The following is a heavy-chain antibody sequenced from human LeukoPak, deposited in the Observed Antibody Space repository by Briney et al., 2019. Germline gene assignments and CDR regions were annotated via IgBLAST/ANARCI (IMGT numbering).Heavy chain of an antibody. CDR1: GFTFRSYS. Sequence: GGSLRLSCAASGFTFRSYSMNWVRQAPGKGLEWVSYISSSSSTIYYADSVKGRFTISRDNAKNSLYLQMNSLRAEDTAVYYCARDSPPSIAARPFDYWGQGTLVTVSS. CDR2: ISSSSSTI. CDR3: ARDSPPSIAARPFDY. V-gene: IGHV3-48*01. J-gene: IGHJ4*02. D-gene: IGHD6-6*01.